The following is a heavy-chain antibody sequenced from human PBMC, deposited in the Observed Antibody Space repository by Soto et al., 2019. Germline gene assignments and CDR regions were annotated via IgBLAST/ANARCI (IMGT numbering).Heavy chain of an antibody. CDR2: IYPGDSDT. D-gene: IGHD3-10*01. CDR3: ARPHYYGSGSYYAPDY. CDR1: GYSLTSYW. Sequence: PGESLKISCKGSGYSLTSYWIGWVRQMPGKGLEWMGIIYPGDSDTRYSPSFQGQVTISADKSISTAYLQWSSLKASDTAMYYCARPHYYGSGSYYAPDYWGQGTLVTVSS. J-gene: IGHJ4*02. V-gene: IGHV5-51*01.